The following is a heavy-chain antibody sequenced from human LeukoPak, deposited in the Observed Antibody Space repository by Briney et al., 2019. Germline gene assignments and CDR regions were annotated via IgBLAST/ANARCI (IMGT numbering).Heavy chain of an antibody. CDR3: ARQIPYSSGWYFDY. CDR1: GGSFSGYY. V-gene: IGHV4-34*01. CDR2: INHSGST. J-gene: IGHJ4*02. Sequence: SETLSLTCAVYGGSFSGYYWSWIRQPPGKGLEWIGEINHSGSTNYNPSLKSRVTISVDTSKNQFSLKLSSVTAADTSVYYCARQIPYSSGWYFDYWGQGTLVTVSS. D-gene: IGHD6-19*01.